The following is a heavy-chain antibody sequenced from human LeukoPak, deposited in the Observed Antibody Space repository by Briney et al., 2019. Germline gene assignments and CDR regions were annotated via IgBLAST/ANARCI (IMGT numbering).Heavy chain of an antibody. Sequence: PGWSLRLSCAASGFTVSSNYMSWVRQAPGKGLEWVSGIYSGGSTYYADSVKGRFTISRDNSKNTLYLQINSLRAQDAAVYYFAITVTVYYYGMDVWHQGHTVTVPS. CDR3: AITVTVYYYGMDV. CDR1: GFTVSSNY. CDR2: IYSGGST. V-gene: IGHV3-66*01. J-gene: IGHJ6*02. D-gene: IGHD4-17*01.